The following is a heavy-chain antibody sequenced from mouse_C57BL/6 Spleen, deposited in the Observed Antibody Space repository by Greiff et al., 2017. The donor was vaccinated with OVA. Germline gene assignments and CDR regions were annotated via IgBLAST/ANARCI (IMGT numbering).Heavy chain of an antibody. D-gene: IGHD1-1*01. CDR3: ARRGYYGSSYPFAY. CDR1: GYTFTSYW. Sequence: QVQLKQSGAELVRPGSSVKLSCKASGYTFTSYWMDWVKQRPGQGLEWIGNIYPSDSETHYNQKFKDKATLTVDKSSSTAYMQLSSLTSEDSAVYYCARRGYYGSSYPFAYWGQGTLVTVSA. V-gene: IGHV1-61*01. J-gene: IGHJ3*01. CDR2: IYPSDSET.